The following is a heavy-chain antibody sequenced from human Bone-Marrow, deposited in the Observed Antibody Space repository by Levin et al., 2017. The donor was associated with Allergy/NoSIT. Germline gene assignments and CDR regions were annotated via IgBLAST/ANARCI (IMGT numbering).Heavy chain of an antibody. V-gene: IGHV3-33*01. CDR3: ARDPSGYGYYYYYMDG. CDR2: IWYDGSNK. CDR1: GFTFSSYG. D-gene: IGHD5-12*01. Sequence: PGGSLRLSCAASGFTFSSYGMHWVRQAPGKGLEWVAVIWYDGSNKYYADSVKGRFTISRDNSKNTLYLQMNSLRAEDTAVYYCARDPSGYGYYYYYMDGWGKGTTVTVSS. J-gene: IGHJ6*03.